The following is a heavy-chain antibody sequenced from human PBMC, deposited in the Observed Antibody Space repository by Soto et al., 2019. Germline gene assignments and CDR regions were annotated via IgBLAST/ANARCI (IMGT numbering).Heavy chain of an antibody. J-gene: IGHJ4*02. CDR1: GYTFHMFG. Sequence: QGQLVQSGAEVKKPGASVKVSCKASGYTFHMFGYTWVRQAPGQGPEREGWISAYDGNTAYRQNFQGRVSLSTDTTTSTAQMEHRSLTSDDTDVYFWARTPRLYRNDDHGDYGSSMEDYWGQGTLLSGSS. CDR3: ARTPRLYRNDDHGDYGSSMEDY. D-gene: IGHD4-17*01. V-gene: IGHV1-18*01. CDR2: ISAYDGNT.